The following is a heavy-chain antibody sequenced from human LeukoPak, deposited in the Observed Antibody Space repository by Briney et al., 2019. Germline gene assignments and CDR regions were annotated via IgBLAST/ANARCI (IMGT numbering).Heavy chain of an antibody. D-gene: IGHD2-15*01. CDR3: AKEREDIVVVVAAGYGDHGSCMDV. Sequence: GGSLRLSCAASGFTVSSNDMSWVRQAPGKGLEWVSAISGSGGSTYYADSVKGRFTISRDNSKTTLYLQMTSMRAKDTAVYYCAKEREDIVVVVAAGYGDHGSCMDVWGQGTTVTVS. CDR1: GFTVSSND. V-gene: IGHV3-23*01. J-gene: IGHJ6*02. CDR2: ISGSGGST.